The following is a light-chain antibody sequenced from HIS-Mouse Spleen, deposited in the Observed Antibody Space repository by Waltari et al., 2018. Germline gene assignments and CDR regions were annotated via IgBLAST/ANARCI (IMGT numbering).Light chain of an antibody. V-gene: IGLV3-10*01. Sequence: SYELTQPPSVSVSPGQTARITCSGDALPKKYAYLYSPESGQAPVLVIYEDSKRPPGIPERFSGSSSGTMATLTISGAQVEDEADYYCYSTDSSGNHRVFGGGTKLTVL. CDR2: EDS. J-gene: IGLJ2*01. CDR3: YSTDSSGNHRV. CDR1: ALPKKY.